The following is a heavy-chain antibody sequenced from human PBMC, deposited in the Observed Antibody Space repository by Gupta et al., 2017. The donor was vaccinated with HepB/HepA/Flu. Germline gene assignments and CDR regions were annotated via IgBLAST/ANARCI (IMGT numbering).Heavy chain of an antibody. CDR2: ISSSSSYI. J-gene: IGHJ4*02. V-gene: IGHV3-21*01. D-gene: IGHD2-15*01. CDR3: ARGHEDILVVVAASH. CDR1: GFIFSSYT. Sequence: EVQLVASGGGLVKPGGSLRLSCAAYGFIFSSYTMSWVRQAPGKVLEWVSSISSSSSYIYYADSVKGRFTISRDNAKNSLYLQMNSLRAEDTSVYYCARGHEDILVVVAASHWGQGTLVTVSS.